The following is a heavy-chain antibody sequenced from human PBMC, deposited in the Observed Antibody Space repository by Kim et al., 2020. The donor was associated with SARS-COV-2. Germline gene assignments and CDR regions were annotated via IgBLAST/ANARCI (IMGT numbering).Heavy chain of an antibody. CDR2: ISGSGGTT. V-gene: IGHV3-23*01. CDR3: AKAATGYYFDL. J-gene: IGHJ2*01. CDR1: GFTFSSYA. D-gene: IGHD6-13*01. Sequence: GGSLRLSCAASGFTFSSYAMSWVRQAPGKGLEWVSFISGSGGTTYYADSVNGRFTISRDNSKNTLYLQMSSLRAEDTALYYCAKAATGYYFDLWGRGTLVTLSS.